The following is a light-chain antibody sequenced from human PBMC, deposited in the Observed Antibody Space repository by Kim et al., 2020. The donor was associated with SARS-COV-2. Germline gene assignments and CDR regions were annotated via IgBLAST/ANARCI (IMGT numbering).Light chain of an antibody. V-gene: IGLV2-14*03. CDR2: DVD. CDR3: NSYTNTGSVI. J-gene: IGLJ2*01. CDR1: NTDVGGYNY. Sequence: GQSITISCTGTNTDVGGYNYVSWYQQHPDMAPKLVIFDVDNRPSGVSDRFSGSKSGNTASLTISGLQAEDEAVYYCNSYTNTGSVIFGGGTKVTVL.